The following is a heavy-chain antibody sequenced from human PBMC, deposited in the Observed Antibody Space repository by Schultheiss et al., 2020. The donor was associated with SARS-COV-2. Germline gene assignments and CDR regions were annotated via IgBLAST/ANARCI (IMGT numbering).Heavy chain of an antibody. D-gene: IGHD6-6*01. Sequence: SETLSLTCTVSGGSISSYYWSWIRQPSGKGLEWIGYIYYSGSTYYNPSLKSRVTISVDTSKNQFSLKLSSVTAADTAVYYCARAPSIAARQNYYYGMDVWGQGTTVTVSS. CDR2: IYYSGST. J-gene: IGHJ6*02. CDR1: GGSISSYY. CDR3: ARAPSIAARQNYYYGMDV. V-gene: IGHV4-59*12.